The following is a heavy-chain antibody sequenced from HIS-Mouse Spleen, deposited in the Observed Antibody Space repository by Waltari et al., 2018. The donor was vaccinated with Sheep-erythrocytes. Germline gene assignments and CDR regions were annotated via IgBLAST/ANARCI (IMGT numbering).Heavy chain of an antibody. Sequence: QVQLVESGGGVVQPGRSLRLSCAASGFTFSSHGMHWVRQAPGKRLEWVAVISYDGSNKYYADAVKGRFTISRDNSKNTLYLQMNSLRAEDTAVYYCAKDQSSWYLDYWGQGTLVTVSS. CDR2: ISYDGSNK. CDR1: GFTFSSHG. J-gene: IGHJ4*02. V-gene: IGHV3-30*18. CDR3: AKDQSSWYLDY. D-gene: IGHD6-13*01.